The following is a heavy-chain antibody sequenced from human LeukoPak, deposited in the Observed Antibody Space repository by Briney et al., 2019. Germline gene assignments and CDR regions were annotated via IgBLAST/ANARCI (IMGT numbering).Heavy chain of an antibody. J-gene: IGHJ4*02. D-gene: IGHD5-24*01. CDR2: ISYAGSIE. Sequence: GGSLRLSCAASGFTFSSYAMSWVRQAPGKGLEWVAVISYAGSIEYNGDSVRGRFIISRDNSKNTVYLQMNSLRSEDTAVYYCAKSHLETPHFGYWGQGTLVTVSS. CDR1: GFTFSSYA. CDR3: AKSHLETPHFGY. V-gene: IGHV3-30*18.